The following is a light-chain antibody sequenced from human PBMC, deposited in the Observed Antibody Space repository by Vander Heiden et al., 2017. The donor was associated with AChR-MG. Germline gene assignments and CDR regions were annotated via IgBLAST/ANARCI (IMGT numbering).Light chain of an antibody. J-gene: IGKJ2*01. CDR1: QSVSSSY. V-gene: IGKV3-20*01. CDR2: GAS. Sequence: EIVLTQSPGTLSLSPGERATLSCRASQSVSSSYLAWYQQKPGQAPRLLIYGASTRATGVPDRFSGSGSETDFTLTISRLEPEDFAVYYCQQGGSSPRAFGQGTKVEIK. CDR3: QQGGSSPRA.